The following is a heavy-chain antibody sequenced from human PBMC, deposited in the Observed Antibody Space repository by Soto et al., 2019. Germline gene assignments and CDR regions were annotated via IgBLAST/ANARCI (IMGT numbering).Heavy chain of an antibody. Sequence: ASVKVSCKASGYTFTSYGISWVRQAPGQGLEWMGWISAYNGNTNYAQKLQGRVTMTTDTSTSTAYMELRSLRSDDTAVYYCARVPMVRAQPSWYMDVWGKGTTVTVSS. CDR1: GYTFTSYG. CDR3: ARVPMVRAQPSWYMDV. J-gene: IGHJ6*03. CDR2: ISAYNGNT. D-gene: IGHD3-10*01. V-gene: IGHV1-18*01.